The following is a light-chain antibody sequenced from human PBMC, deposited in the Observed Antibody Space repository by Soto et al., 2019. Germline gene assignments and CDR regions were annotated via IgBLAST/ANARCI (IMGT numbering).Light chain of an antibody. J-gene: IGKJ2*01. Sequence: EIVLTQSPGTLSLSPGERATLSCRASQSITSSYLAWYQQKPGQAPRLLIYGASRRATDIPDRFSGSGSGTDFTLTISRLEPEDFAVYYCQLYDSSSYTFG. CDR3: QLYDSSSYT. CDR2: GAS. V-gene: IGKV3-20*01. CDR1: QSITSSY.